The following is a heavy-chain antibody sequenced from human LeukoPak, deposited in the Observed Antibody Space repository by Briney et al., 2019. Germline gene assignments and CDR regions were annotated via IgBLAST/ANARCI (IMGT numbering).Heavy chain of an antibody. V-gene: IGHV1-2*02. Sequence: ASVKVSCKASGDTSTDYYMHWVRQAPGQGLEWMGWINPNSGGTKYAQKFQGRVTMTRDTSISTAYLELSRLRSDDTAVYFCARERYSGYDGTSDYWGQGTLVTVSS. CDR3: ARERYSGYDGTSDY. D-gene: IGHD5-12*01. J-gene: IGHJ4*02. CDR2: INPNSGGT. CDR1: GDTSTDYY.